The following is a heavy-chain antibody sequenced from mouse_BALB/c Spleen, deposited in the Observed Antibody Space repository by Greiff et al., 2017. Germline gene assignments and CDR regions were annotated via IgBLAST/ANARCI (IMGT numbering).Heavy chain of an antibody. D-gene: IGHD2-4*01. Sequence: VKLMESGAELVRPGTSVKISCKASGYTFTNYWLGWVKQRPGHGLEWIGDIYPGGGYTNYNEKFKGKATLTADTSSSTAYMQLSSLTSEDSAVYFCAVEGLRGFTYYFDYWGQGTTLTVSS. V-gene: IGHV1-63*02. CDR3: AVEGLRGFTYYFDY. CDR2: IYPGGGYT. CDR1: GYTFTNYW. J-gene: IGHJ2*01.